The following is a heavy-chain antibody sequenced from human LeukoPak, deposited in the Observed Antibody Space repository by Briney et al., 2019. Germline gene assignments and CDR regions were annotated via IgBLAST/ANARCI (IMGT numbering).Heavy chain of an antibody. V-gene: IGHV1-8*03. D-gene: IGHD1-26*01. J-gene: IGHJ4*02. CDR1: GYTFTSYD. Sequence: ASVKVSCKASGYTFTSYDINWVRQATGQGLEWMGWMNPNSGNTGYAQKFQGRVTITRNTSISTAYMELSRLRSDDTAVYYCARDGDTELIDYWGQGTLVTVSS. CDR3: ARDGDTELIDY. CDR2: MNPNSGNT.